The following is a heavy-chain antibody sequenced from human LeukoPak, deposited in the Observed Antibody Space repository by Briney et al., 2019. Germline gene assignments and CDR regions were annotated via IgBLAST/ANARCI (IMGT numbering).Heavy chain of an antibody. Sequence: ASVKVSCKASGYTFTSYGISWVRQAPGQGLEWMGWISAYNGNTNYAQKLQGRVTMTTDKSTSTAYMELSSLRSEDTAVYYCARAKGVAWFDPWGQGTLVTVSS. CDR3: ARAKGVAWFDP. CDR1: GYTFTSYG. D-gene: IGHD3-3*01. J-gene: IGHJ5*02. V-gene: IGHV1-18*01. CDR2: ISAYNGNT.